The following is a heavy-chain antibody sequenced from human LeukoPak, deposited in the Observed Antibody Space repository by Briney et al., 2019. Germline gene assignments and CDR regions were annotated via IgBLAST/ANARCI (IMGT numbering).Heavy chain of an antibody. V-gene: IGHV1-18*01. CDR1: GYTFTSYG. CDR3: ARAQLWFGGYWFDP. Sequence: ASVKVSCKASGYTFTSYGISWVRQAPGQGLEWMGWINAYNGNTNYAQKLQGRVTMTTDTSTSTAYMELRSLRSDDTAVYYCARAQLWFGGYWFDPWGQGTLVTVSS. CDR2: INAYNGNT. D-gene: IGHD5-18*01. J-gene: IGHJ5*02.